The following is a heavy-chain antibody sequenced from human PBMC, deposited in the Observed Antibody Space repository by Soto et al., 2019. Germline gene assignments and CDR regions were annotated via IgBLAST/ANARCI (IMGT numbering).Heavy chain of an antibody. V-gene: IGHV3-15*01. CDR2: IKSRTDGGTT. CDR1: GFTFSNAW. CDR3: TGSYSVMYYYYGMDV. D-gene: IGHD1-26*01. Sequence: GGSLRLSCAASGFTFSNAWMSWVRQAPGKGLEWVGRIKSRTDGGTTDYAAPVKGRFTISRDDSKNTLYLQMNSLKTEDTAVYYCTGSYSVMYYYYGMDVWGQGTTVTVSS. J-gene: IGHJ6*02.